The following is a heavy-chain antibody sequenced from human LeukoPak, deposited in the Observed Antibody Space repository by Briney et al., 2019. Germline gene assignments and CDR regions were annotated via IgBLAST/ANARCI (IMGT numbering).Heavy chain of an antibody. Sequence: GGSLRLSCAASGFIFSSAWMSWVRQAPGKGLEWVGRIKSKTDGGTTDYAAPVKGRFTISRDDSKNTLYLQMNSLKTEDTAVYYCTTEGVVVTDDAFDIWGQGTMVTVSS. CDR1: GFIFSSAW. D-gene: IGHD3-22*01. CDR2: IKSKTDGGTT. J-gene: IGHJ3*02. CDR3: TTEGVVVTDDAFDI. V-gene: IGHV3-15*01.